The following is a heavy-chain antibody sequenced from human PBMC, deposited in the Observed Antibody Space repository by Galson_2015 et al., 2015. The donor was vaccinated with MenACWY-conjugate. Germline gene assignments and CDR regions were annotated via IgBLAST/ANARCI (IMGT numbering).Heavy chain of an antibody. CDR3: ARHPPGGRGMDV. V-gene: IGHV5-51*01. J-gene: IGHJ6*02. CDR1: GYSFTTYW. CDR2: ISPGDSNT. Sequence: QSGAEVKKSGESLKISCQGSGYSFTTYWNAWVRQMPGRGLEWVGLISPGDSNTRYSPSFQGQVTISADKSISTAYLQWSSLKASDTAMYYCARHPPGGRGMDVWGQGTTVTVSS. D-gene: IGHD1-26*01.